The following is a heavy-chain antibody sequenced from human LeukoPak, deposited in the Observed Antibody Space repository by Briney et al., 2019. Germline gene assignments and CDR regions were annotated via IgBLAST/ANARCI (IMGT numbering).Heavy chain of an antibody. CDR3: ARASYYYDSSGYYWGGYYMDV. CDR1: GFTFSYYY. V-gene: IGHV3-11*01. Sequence: PGGSLRLSCAASGFTFSYYYMSWIRQAPGKGLEWVSYISSSGSTIYYADSVKGRFTISRDNAKNSLYLQMNSLRAEDTAVYYCARASYYYDSSGYYWGGYYMDVWGKGTTVTVSS. CDR2: ISSSGSTI. J-gene: IGHJ6*03. D-gene: IGHD3-22*01.